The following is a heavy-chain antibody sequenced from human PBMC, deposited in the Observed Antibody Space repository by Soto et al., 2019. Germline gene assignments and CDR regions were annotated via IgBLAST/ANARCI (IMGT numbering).Heavy chain of an antibody. J-gene: IGHJ4*02. D-gene: IGHD2-8*01. CDR3: ARSGADCTSITCRFDSS. CDR1: GYTFTSYG. CDR2: ISAYNGDT. Sequence: QAQLVQSGGEVKKPGASVKVSCRASGYTFTSYGYAWVRQAPGQGLEWMGWISAYNGDTNYAQKFQDRVTLTTDTSTTTAHMELRNLGSDDTALYYCARSGADCTSITCRFDSSWGLGTLVTVSS. V-gene: IGHV1-18*01.